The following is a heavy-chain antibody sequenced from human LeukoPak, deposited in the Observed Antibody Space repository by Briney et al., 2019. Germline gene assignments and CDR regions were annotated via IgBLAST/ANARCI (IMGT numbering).Heavy chain of an antibody. J-gene: IGHJ6*02. CDR2: ISYDGTNK. D-gene: IGHD5-18*01. CDR1: GFTFSSYA. V-gene: IGHV3-30-3*01. Sequence: YPGTSLRLSCAASGFTFSSYAMHWVRQAPGKGLEWVAVISYDGTNKYYADSVKGRFTISRDNSKNTLYLQMNSLRAEDTAVYYCASLGTAMVSLYYYVMDVWGQGTTVTVSS. CDR3: ASLGTAMVSLYYYVMDV.